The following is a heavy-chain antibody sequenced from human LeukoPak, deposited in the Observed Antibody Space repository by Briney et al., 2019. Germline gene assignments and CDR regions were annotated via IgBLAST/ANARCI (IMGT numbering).Heavy chain of an antibody. V-gene: IGHV1-18*01. Sequence: ASVKVSCKASGYTFTSYGISWVRQAPGQGLEWMGWISGYNGNTNYVEKFQGRVTMTTDTSTSTAYMELRSLRSDDTAVYYCARDISSYSSSEWGQGTLATVSS. J-gene: IGHJ4*02. D-gene: IGHD6-6*01. CDR3: ARDISSYSSSE. CDR2: ISGYNGNT. CDR1: GYTFTSYG.